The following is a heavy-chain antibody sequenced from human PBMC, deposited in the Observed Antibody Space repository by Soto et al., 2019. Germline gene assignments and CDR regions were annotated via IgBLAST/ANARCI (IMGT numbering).Heavy chain of an antibody. Sequence: GESLKISCRGSGFSFTTYWIGWVRQMPGKGLEWMAIIYPGDSSTRYSPSLQGQVTISADKSVSTAYLQWSSLQASDTGMYYCAVRGYLAKFLSWGQGTLVTVSS. V-gene: IGHV5-51*01. J-gene: IGHJ5*02. D-gene: IGHD3-22*01. CDR3: AVRGYLAKFLS. CDR1: GFSFTTYW. CDR2: IYPGDSST.